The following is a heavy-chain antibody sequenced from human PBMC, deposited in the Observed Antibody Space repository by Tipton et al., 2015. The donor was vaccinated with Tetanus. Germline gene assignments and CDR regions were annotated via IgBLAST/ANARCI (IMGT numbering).Heavy chain of an antibody. J-gene: IGHJ6*02. Sequence: GLVKPSETLSLTCGVSGGSFSGNYWSWVRQAPGKGLEWIGEINHRGGTMYNPSLKSRVTISVDTSQKQISLKVNSVTAADTAVYYCARDRGVRGGYYYYHGMDVWGQGTTVTVSS. CDR1: GGSFSGNY. CDR3: ARDRGVRGGYYYYHGMDV. D-gene: IGHD3-10*01. V-gene: IGHV4-34*09. CDR2: INHRGGT.